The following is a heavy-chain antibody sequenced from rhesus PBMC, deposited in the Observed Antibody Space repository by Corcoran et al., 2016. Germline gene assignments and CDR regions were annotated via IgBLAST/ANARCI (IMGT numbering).Heavy chain of an antibody. D-gene: IGHD3S6*01. J-gene: IGHJ4*01. CDR2: IDPIDSDT. CDR3: ARDTGLDY. Sequence: EVQLVQSGAEVTGPGESLKIACKTAGYSLNTYWISWVRAMPGKVLEWMVAIDPIDSDTRYNPFFQGQVTISAHKSISTAYLQCSRLKAADTATYYCARDTGLDYWAQGVLVTVSS. V-gene: IGHV5-20*01. CDR1: GYSLNTYW.